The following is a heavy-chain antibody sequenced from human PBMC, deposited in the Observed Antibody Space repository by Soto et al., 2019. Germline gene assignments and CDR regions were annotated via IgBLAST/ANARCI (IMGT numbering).Heavy chain of an antibody. CDR3: ARESNAHFDY. Sequence: EVQLVESGGGLVQPGGSLRLSCAVSGFSFSSYWMSWVRQAPGRGLEWVATIAHDRSEKFYVDSVKGRFTISRDNTKNSLYLQMNSLRAEDTALYYCARESNAHFDYWGQGTMVTVSS. CDR1: GFSFSSYW. D-gene: IGHD7-27*01. J-gene: IGHJ4*02. V-gene: IGHV3-7*01. CDR2: IAHDRSEK.